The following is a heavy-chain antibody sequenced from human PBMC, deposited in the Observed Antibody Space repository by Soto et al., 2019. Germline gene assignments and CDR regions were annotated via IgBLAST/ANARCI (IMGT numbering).Heavy chain of an antibody. D-gene: IGHD3-16*01. CDR3: ARFNDYVWGSYSYYYYYGMDV. CDR1: GGTFRSYA. Sequence: SVKVSCKASGGTFRSYAISWVRQAPGQGLEWMGRIIPILGIANYAQKFQGRVTITADKSTSTAYMELSSLRSEDTAVYYCARFNDYVWGSYSYYYYYGMDVWGQGTTVTVSS. J-gene: IGHJ6*02. CDR2: IIPILGIA. V-gene: IGHV1-69*04.